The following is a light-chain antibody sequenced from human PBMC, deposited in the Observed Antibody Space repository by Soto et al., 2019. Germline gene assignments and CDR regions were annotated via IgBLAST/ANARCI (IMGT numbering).Light chain of an antibody. Sequence: DIQMTQSPSTLSASVGDRVTITCRASQRISSWLAWYQQKPGKAPKLLIYDASDLERGVPSRFSGSGSGTEFTLTISSLQPDDLATYYCKHYNSFWTFGQGTQVEI. CDR3: KHYNSFWT. J-gene: IGKJ1*01. CDR1: QRISSW. V-gene: IGKV1-5*01. CDR2: DAS.